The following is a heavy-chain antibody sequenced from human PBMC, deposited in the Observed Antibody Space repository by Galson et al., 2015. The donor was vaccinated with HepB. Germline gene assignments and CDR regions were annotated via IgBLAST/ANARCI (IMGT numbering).Heavy chain of an antibody. J-gene: IGHJ6*02. Sequence: SLRLSCAASGFTFSSYAMHWVRQAPGKGLEYVSAISSNGGSTYYADSVKGRFTISRDNSKNTLYLQMSSLRAEDTAVYYCVKAEDIAAADPYYYYGVDVWGQGTTVTVSS. D-gene: IGHD6-13*01. CDR1: GFTFSSYA. CDR2: ISSNGGST. CDR3: VKAEDIAAADPYYYYGVDV. V-gene: IGHV3-64D*06.